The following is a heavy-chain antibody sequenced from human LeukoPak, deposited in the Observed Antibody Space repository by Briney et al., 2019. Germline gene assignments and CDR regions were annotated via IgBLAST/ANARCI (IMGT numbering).Heavy chain of an antibody. CDR1: GGSISSYY. CDR3: ARASEQLQWLPFGP. CDR2: ISYSGST. V-gene: IGHV4-59*01. J-gene: IGHJ5*02. Sequence: SETLSLTCTVSGGSISSYYWSWIRQPPGKGLEWIGYISYSGSTNFNPSLRSRVTMSVDTSKNEFSLNLTSVTAADTAMYYCARASEQLQWLPFGPWSQGTLVTVSS. D-gene: IGHD3-3*01.